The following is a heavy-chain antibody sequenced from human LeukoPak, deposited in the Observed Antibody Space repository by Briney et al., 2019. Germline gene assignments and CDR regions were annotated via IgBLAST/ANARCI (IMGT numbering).Heavy chain of an antibody. CDR2: INHSGST. CDR1: GGSFSGYY. Sequence: SETLSLTCAVYGGSFSGYYWSWIRQPPGKGLEWIGEINHSGSTNYNPSLKSRVTISVDTSKNQFSLKLSSVAAADTAVYYCARGGSSWFPQTPNFDYWGQRTLVPVSS. D-gene: IGHD6-13*01. J-gene: IGHJ4*02. V-gene: IGHV4-34*01. CDR3: ARGGSSWFPQTPNFDY.